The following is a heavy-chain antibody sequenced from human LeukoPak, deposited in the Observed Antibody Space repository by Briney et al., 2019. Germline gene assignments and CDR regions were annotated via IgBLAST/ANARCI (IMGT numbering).Heavy chain of an antibody. CDR2: IKQDGSEK. CDR3: ARPRDSGWSKTWDY. CDR1: GFTFSSYW. D-gene: IGHD6-13*01. Sequence: GGSLRLSCAASGFTFSSYWMSWVRQAPGKGLEWVANIKQDGSEKYYVDSVKGRFTISRDNAQNSLYLQMNSLRAEDTAVYYCARPRDSGWSKTWDYWGQGTLVTVSS. J-gene: IGHJ4*02. V-gene: IGHV3-7*03.